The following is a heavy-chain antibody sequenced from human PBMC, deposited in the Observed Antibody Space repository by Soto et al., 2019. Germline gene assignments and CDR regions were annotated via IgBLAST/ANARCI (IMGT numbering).Heavy chain of an antibody. CDR1: GITFNNYD. J-gene: IGHJ6*02. Sequence: GGSLRLSCAASGITFNNYDMHWVRQATGKGLEWVAVIGAAGDTHYPGSVKGRFTISRENGKNSVYLQMNSLRAGDTAIYYCARDSGYDLTQPGMDVWGQGTTVTVSS. D-gene: IGHD5-12*01. CDR3: ARDSGYDLTQPGMDV. V-gene: IGHV3-13*01. CDR2: IGAAGDT.